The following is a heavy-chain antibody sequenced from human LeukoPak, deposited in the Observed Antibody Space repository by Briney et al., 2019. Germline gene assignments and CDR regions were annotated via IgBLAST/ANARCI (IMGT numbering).Heavy chain of an antibody. CDR2: ISGSGGST. D-gene: IGHD4-17*01. Sequence: PGGSLRLSCAASGFTFSSYAMSWVRQAPGKGLEWVSAISGSGGSTYYADSVKGRFTISRDNSKNTLYLQMNSRRAENTAVYYCAKPRYGDYRTFDYWGQGTLVTVSS. V-gene: IGHV3-23*01. CDR1: GFTFSSYA. CDR3: AKPRYGDYRTFDY. J-gene: IGHJ4*02.